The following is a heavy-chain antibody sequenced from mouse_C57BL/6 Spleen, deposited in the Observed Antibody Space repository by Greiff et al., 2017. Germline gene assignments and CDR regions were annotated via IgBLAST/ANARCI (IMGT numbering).Heavy chain of an antibody. CDR3: SRDYYGTPYYFDY. J-gene: IGHJ2*01. CDR1: GYAFTNYL. D-gene: IGHD1-1*01. Sequence: QVQLQQSGAELVRPGTSVKVSCKASGYAFTNYLIEWVKQRPGQGLEWIGVINPGSGGTNYNEKFKGKATLTADKDSSTAYMQLSSLTSEDSAVYFCSRDYYGTPYYFDYWGQGTTLTVSS. V-gene: IGHV1-54*01. CDR2: INPGSGGT.